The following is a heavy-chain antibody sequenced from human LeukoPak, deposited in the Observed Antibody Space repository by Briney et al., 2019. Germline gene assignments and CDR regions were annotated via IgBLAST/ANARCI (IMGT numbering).Heavy chain of an antibody. CDR2: LNGYGSSS. J-gene: IGHJ4*02. CDR3: ARVLMAGDSAGISIFDY. CDR1: GFSFSTYW. D-gene: IGHD3-10*01. V-gene: IGHV3-74*01. Sequence: GGSLRLSCAASGFSFSTYWMHWVRQAPGKGLVWVSRLNGYGSSSNYADPVKGRFTISRDNTQNTLYLQMNSLRAEDTGVYFCARVLMAGDSAGISIFDYWGQGALGTVSS.